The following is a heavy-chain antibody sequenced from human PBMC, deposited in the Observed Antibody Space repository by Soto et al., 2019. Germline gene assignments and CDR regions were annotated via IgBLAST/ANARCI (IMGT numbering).Heavy chain of an antibody. CDR1: GFTFIAVY. CDR3: ARDRGAVTVQYFDY. D-gene: IGHD6-19*01. J-gene: IGHJ4*02. CDR2: ISSSGTSA. Sequence: QVQLAESGGGLVKPGGSLRLSCAASGFTFIAVYMSWIRQAPNKGLEYISYISSSGTSANYADSVKGRFTISRDNAKNSLYLQMNSLRAEDTAVYYCARDRGAVTVQYFDYWGQGALVTVSS. V-gene: IGHV3-11*05.